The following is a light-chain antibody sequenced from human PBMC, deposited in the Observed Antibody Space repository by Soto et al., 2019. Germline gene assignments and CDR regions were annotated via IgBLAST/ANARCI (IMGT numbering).Light chain of an antibody. J-gene: IGKJ3*01. CDR3: QQSYSTLT. CDR1: QSISSY. Sequence: DLQMTQSPSSLSASVGDRVTITCRASQSISSYLNWYQQKPGKAPKLLIYAASSLQSGVPSRFSGSGSGTDFTLTISSLQPEDFATYYGQQSYSTLTFGPGTKVDIK. CDR2: AAS. V-gene: IGKV1-39*01.